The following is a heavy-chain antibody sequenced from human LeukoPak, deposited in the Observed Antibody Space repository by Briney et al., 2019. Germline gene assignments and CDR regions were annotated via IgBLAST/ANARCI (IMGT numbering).Heavy chain of an antibody. V-gene: IGHV3-23*01. CDR2: ISGSGGTT. J-gene: IGHJ6*03. CDR3: AINYYYYYYMDV. Sequence: GGSLRLSCAASGFTFTSYAMSWVRQAPGKGPEWVSAISGSGGTTYHADSVKGRFTISRDNSKNTLYLQMISLGAEDTAVYYCAINYYYYYYMDVWGKGTTVTVSS. CDR1: GFTFTSYA.